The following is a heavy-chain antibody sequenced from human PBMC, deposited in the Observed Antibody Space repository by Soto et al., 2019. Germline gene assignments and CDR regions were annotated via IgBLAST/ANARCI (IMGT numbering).Heavy chain of an antibody. CDR3: ARGLTFGELYAFDI. J-gene: IGHJ3*02. CDR2: MNPNSGNT. D-gene: IGHD3-10*01. V-gene: IGHV1-8*02. CDR1: GYTFTSYD. Sequence: ASVKVSCKASGYTFTSYDINWVRQATGQGLEWMGWMNPNSGNTGYAQKFQGRVTMTRNTSISTAYMELSSLRSEDTAVYYCARGLTFGELYAFDIWGQGTMVTVSS.